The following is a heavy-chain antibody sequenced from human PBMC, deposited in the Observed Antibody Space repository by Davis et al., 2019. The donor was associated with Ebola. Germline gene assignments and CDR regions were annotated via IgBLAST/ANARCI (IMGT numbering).Heavy chain of an antibody. V-gene: IGHV1-46*01. Sequence: SVHVSCKASRYTFTSYFILWVRPAPRHGLEWMGILYPRDGTTTYAHKFQDRLTLARESSTDTVYMELSSLTSDDTAVYYCAGGTKGGFRVADIFDYWGPGTLVTVSS. CDR2: LYPRDGTT. CDR1: RYTFTSYF. CDR3: AGGTKGGFRVADIFDY. D-gene: IGHD3-16*01. J-gene: IGHJ4*02.